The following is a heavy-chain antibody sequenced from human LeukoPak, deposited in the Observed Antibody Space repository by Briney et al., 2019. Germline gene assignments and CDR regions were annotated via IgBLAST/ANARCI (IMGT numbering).Heavy chain of an antibody. CDR2: IRYDGSNK. CDR3: ASRAYGSSYYYYGMDV. J-gene: IGHJ6*02. Sequence: GGSLRLSCAASGFTFSSYGMHWVRQAPGKGLEWVAFIRYDGSNKYYADSVKGRFTISRDNSKNTLYLQMNSLRAEDTAVYYCASRAYGSSYYYYGMDVWDQGTTVTVSS. V-gene: IGHV3-30*02. CDR1: GFTFSSYG. D-gene: IGHD3-10*01.